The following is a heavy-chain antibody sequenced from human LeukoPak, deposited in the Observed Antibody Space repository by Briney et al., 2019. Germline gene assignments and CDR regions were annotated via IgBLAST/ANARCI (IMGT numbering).Heavy chain of an antibody. V-gene: IGHV1-8*01. CDR3: ARGFSYRMDV. J-gene: IGHJ6*02. CDR1: GYTFTNYD. Sequence: GASVKVSCKASGYTFTNYDINWVRQATGQGLEWMGWMDPNSGNTGYAQKFQGRATMTRNTSISTTYMELSGLRSEDTAVYYCARGFSYRMDVWGQGTTVTVSS. CDR2: MDPNSGNT.